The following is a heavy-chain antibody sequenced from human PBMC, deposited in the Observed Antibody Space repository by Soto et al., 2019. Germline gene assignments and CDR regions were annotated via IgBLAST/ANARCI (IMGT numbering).Heavy chain of an antibody. J-gene: IGHJ4*02. Sequence: EVQLVESGGGLVQPGGSLRLSCAASGFTFSDHYMDWVRQAPGKGLEWVGRSKNKADSYTTEYAASVTGRFTISRDGSKISLFLQMNRLKTEDTAVYYCTVWGSVNDSGAAWGQGILVSVSS. CDR2: SKNKADSYTT. CDR3: TVWGSVNDSGAA. D-gene: IGHD3-10*01. CDR1: GFTFSDHY. V-gene: IGHV3-72*01.